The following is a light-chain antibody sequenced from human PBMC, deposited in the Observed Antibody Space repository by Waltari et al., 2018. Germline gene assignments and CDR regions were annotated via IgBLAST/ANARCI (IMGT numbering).Light chain of an antibody. CDR1: SSDIGGYDY. V-gene: IGLV2-14*03. Sequence: QSALTQPASVSGSPGQSITISCTGTSSDIGGYDYVSWYQQHPGTAPKLIIYDVNKRPSGFSNRFSGSMSGNTASLTISGLQTDDEADYYCSSYTSSNTFLFGTGTKVTVL. CDR3: SSYTSSNTFL. CDR2: DVN. J-gene: IGLJ1*01.